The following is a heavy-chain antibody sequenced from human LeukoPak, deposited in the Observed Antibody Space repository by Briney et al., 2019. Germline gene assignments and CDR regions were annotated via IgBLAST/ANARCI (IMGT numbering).Heavy chain of an antibody. CDR2: IYATGST. CDR1: GGSISSYY. Sequence: NPSETLSLTCTVSGGSISSYYWSWIRQPPGKGLEWIGYIYATGSTNYNPSLKSRVTISVDTSKNQFSLNLRSVTAADTAVYYCARHGPERSHLGPWGQGTLVTVSS. D-gene: IGHD1-1*01. V-gene: IGHV4-4*09. CDR3: ARHGPERSHLGP. J-gene: IGHJ5*02.